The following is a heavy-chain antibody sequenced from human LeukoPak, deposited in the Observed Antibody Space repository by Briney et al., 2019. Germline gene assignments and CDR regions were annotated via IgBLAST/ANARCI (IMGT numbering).Heavy chain of an antibody. Sequence: GGSLRLSCAASGFTFSSYAMSWVRQAPGKGLEWVSRINSDGSSTNYADSVKGRFTISRDNAKNTLYLQMNSLRAEDTAVYYCARGGGRYYDSSGSPWGQGTLVTVSS. CDR1: GFTFSSYA. CDR3: ARGGGRYYDSSGSP. V-gene: IGHV3-74*01. J-gene: IGHJ5*02. CDR2: INSDGSST. D-gene: IGHD3-22*01.